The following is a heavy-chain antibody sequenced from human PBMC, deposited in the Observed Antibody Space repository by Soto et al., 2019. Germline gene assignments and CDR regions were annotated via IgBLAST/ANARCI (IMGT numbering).Heavy chain of an antibody. CDR3: ARGGDSSGYYYASDY. J-gene: IGHJ4*02. CDR1: GGSISSYY. V-gene: IGHV4-4*07. CDR2: IYSSGSS. D-gene: IGHD3-22*01. Sequence: SETLSLTCTVSGGSISSYYWSWIRQPAGKGLEWIGHIYSSGSSNYNPSLKSRVTMSVDSSKNQFSLKLSSLTAADTAVYYCARGGDSSGYYYASDYWGQGTLVTVSS.